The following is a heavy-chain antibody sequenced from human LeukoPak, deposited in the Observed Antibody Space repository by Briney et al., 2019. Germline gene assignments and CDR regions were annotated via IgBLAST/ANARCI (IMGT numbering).Heavy chain of an antibody. D-gene: IGHD7-27*01. J-gene: IGHJ5*02. V-gene: IGHV3-66*01. CDR3: ARDDKTGGFDP. Sequence: PGGSLRLSCAASGFTVSSNYMSWVRQAPGKGLEWVSVIYSGGSTYYADSVKGRFTNSRDNSKNTLYLQMNSLRAEDTAVYYCARDDKTGGFDPWGQGTLVTVSS. CDR1: GFTVSSNY. CDR2: IYSGGST.